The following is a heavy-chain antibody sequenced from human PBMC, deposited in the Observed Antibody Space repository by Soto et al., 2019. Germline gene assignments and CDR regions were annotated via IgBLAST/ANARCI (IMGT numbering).Heavy chain of an antibody. CDR3: AREGGLCGGTCWPYSWFDP. CDR1: GGIFGSHG. D-gene: IGHD2-21*01. J-gene: IGHJ5*02. V-gene: IGHV1-69*01. Sequence: QVQLIQSEAEVKKPGSSVRVSCTASGGIFGSHGFSWVRQAPGQRLEWVGGFIPIFRTLTYTEKFQARVRIPAYESTNTVYLDISSLTSEDTAVYYCAREGGLCGGTCWPYSWFDPWGQGPLVTVSS. CDR2: FIPIFRTL.